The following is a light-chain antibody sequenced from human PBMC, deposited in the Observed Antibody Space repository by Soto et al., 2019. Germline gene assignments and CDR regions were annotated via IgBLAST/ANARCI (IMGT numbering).Light chain of an antibody. CDR3: QQYYHWPRT. Sequence: EIVMPQSTATLSVSPGERATLSCRASQSISRNLAWYQQKPGQAPRLLIYGASTRATGIPARLSGSGSGTDFNLTISSLQSEDLAVYYCQQYYHWPRTFGQGTKVDI. CDR1: QSISRN. J-gene: IGKJ1*01. CDR2: GAS. V-gene: IGKV3D-15*01.